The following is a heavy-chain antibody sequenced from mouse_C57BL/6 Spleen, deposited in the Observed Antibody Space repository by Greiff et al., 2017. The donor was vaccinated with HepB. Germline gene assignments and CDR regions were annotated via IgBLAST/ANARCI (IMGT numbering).Heavy chain of an antibody. V-gene: IGHV1-22*01. CDR2: INPNNGGT. CDR3: ASGIYDYVPYFDY. D-gene: IGHD2-4*01. Sequence: EVQLQQSGPELVKPGASVKMSCKASGYTFTDYNMHWVKQSHGKSLEWIGYINPNNGGTSYNQKFKGKATLTVNKSSSTAYMELRSLTSEDSAVYYCASGIYDYVPYFDYWGQGTTLTVSS. CDR1: GYTFTDYN. J-gene: IGHJ2*01.